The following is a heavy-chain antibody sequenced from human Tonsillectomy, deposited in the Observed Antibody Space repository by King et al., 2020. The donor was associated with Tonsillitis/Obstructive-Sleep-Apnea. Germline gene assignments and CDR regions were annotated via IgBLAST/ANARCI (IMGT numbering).Heavy chain of an antibody. J-gene: IGHJ3*02. V-gene: IGHV1-46*01. Sequence: QRVQSGAEVKKPGASVKVSCKASGYTFTNYYMHWVRQAPGQGLEWMGIINPSGGSTSYAQKFQGRVTMTRDTSTSTVYMELSSLRSEDTAVYFCARAVGYCSGGNCYNAFDIWGQGTMVTVSS. CDR2: INPSGGST. D-gene: IGHD2-15*01. CDR3: ARAVGYCSGGNCYNAFDI. CDR1: GYTFTNYY.